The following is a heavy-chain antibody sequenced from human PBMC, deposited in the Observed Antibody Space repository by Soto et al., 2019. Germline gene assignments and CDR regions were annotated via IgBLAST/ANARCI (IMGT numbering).Heavy chain of an antibody. D-gene: IGHD1-26*01. CDR2: IWYDGSNK. V-gene: IGHV3-33*01. CDR1: GFTFSSYG. Sequence: QVQLVESGGGVAQPGRSLRLSCAASGFTFSSYGMHWVRQAPGKGLEWVAVIWYDGSNKYYADSVKGRFTISRDNSKNTLYLQMNSLRAEDTAVYYCARGHFSGSYYDYWGQGTLVTVSS. J-gene: IGHJ4*02. CDR3: ARGHFSGSYYDY.